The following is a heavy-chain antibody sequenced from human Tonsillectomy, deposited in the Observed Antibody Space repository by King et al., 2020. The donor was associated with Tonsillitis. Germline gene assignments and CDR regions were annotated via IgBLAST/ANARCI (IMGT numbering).Heavy chain of an antibody. Sequence: QLVQSGAEVKKPGESLKISCAGSGYSFTSFWIAWVRQVPGKGLEWMGIVYPYDSDIRYSPSFHGQVTISADKSAAYLQWSSLKSPDTAIYYCARNNYGAPLHYWGQGTLVTVSS. D-gene: IGHD4/OR15-4a*01. CDR2: VYPYDSDI. CDR3: ARNNYGAPLHY. J-gene: IGHJ4*02. V-gene: IGHV5-51*01. CDR1: GYSFTSFW.